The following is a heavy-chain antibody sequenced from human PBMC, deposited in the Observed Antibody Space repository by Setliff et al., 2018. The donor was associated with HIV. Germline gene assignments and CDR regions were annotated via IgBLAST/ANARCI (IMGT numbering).Heavy chain of an antibody. D-gene: IGHD4-17*01. CDR2: IYHAGNT. Sequence: SETLSLTCTVTGYSISSGYYWAWIRQPPGKGLEWIGYIYHAGNTYYNPSLKSRVTISVDTSKNQFSLKLSSVTAADTAVYYCAREIDYGDYFDYWGQGTLVTVSS. CDR1: GYSISSGYY. CDR3: AREIDYGDYFDY. V-gene: IGHV4-38-2*02. J-gene: IGHJ4*02.